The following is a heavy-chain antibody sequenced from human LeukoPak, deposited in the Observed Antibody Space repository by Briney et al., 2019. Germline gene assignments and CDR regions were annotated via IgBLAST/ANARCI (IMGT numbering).Heavy chain of an antibody. CDR1: GYTFTTYP. CDR2: ISAYNGNT. D-gene: IGHD3-10*01. V-gene: IGHV1-18*01. Sequence: ASVKVSCKASGYTFTTYPINWVRQAPGQGLEWMGWISAYNGNTNYAQKLQGRVTMTTDTSTSTAYMELRSLRSDDTAVYYCARVVGDNRYFDYWGQGTLVTVSS. J-gene: IGHJ4*02. CDR3: ARVVGDNRYFDY.